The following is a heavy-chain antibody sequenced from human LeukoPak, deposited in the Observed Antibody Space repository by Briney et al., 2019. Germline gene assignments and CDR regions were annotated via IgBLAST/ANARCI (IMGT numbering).Heavy chain of an antibody. CDR1: GGSFSGYY. V-gene: IGHV4-34*01. CDR3: ASLDLKVGDFDY. Sequence: SETLSLTCAVYGGSFSGYYWSWIRQPPGKGLEWIGEINHSGSTNYNPSLKSQVTISVDTSKNQFSLKLSSVTAADTAVYYCASLDLKVGDFDYWAREPWSPSPQ. J-gene: IGHJ4*02. D-gene: IGHD2-2*01. CDR2: INHSGST.